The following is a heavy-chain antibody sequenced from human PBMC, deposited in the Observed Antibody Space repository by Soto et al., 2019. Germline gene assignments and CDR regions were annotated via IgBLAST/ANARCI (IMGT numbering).Heavy chain of an antibody. CDR3: ASSGGWWLRLQYFQP. Sequence: EVQLVQSGAEVKKPGESLKISCKGSGYSFTRYWIGWVRQMPGKGLEGRWFIYPGDSDTRYSPSFQGQVTISDDKSISTAYLQWSRLTASDTAMYYCASSGGWWLRLQYFQPWGQGTLVTVSS. V-gene: IGHV5-51*03. D-gene: IGHD5-12*01. CDR2: IYPGDSDT. CDR1: GYSFTRYW. J-gene: IGHJ1*01.